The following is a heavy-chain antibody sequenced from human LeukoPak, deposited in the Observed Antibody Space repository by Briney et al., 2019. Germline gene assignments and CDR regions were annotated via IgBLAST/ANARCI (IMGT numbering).Heavy chain of an antibody. Sequence: SETLSLTCTVSGGSISSYYWNWIRQPPGKGLEWIGYISYSGHTNYNPSLKSRVTISVDTSKNQFSLKLSSVTAADTAVYFCATYAIAAGGYYYYGMDVWGQGTTVTVSS. CDR1: GGSISSYY. D-gene: IGHD6-13*01. CDR2: ISYSGHT. V-gene: IGHV4-59*08. J-gene: IGHJ6*02. CDR3: ATYAIAAGGYYYYGMDV.